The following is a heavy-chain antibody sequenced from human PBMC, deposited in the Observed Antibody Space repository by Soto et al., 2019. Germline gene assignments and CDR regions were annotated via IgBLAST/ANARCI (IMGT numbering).Heavy chain of an antibody. CDR1: GFTFSSYG. CDR2: IWYDGSNK. V-gene: IGHV3-33*01. Sequence: LRLSCAASGFTFSSYGMHWVRQAPGKGLEWVAVIWYDGSNKYYADSVKGRFTISRDNSKNTLYLQMNSLRAEDTAVYYCARDISLRGYSYGVDYWGQGTLVTVSS. CDR3: ARDISLRGYSYGVDY. D-gene: IGHD5-18*01. J-gene: IGHJ4*02.